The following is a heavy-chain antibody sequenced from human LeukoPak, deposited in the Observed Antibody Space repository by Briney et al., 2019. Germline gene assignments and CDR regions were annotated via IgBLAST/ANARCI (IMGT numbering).Heavy chain of an antibody. D-gene: IGHD4-23*01. CDR3: ASSRGDYGGNLDAFDI. CDR2: ISYDGSNK. Sequence: GGSLRLSCAASGFTFSSYAMYWVRQAPGKGLEWVAVISYDGSNKYYADSVKGRFTISRDNSKNTLYLQMNSLRAEDTAVYYCASSRGDYGGNLDAFDIWGQGTMVTVSS. CDR1: GFTFSSYA. J-gene: IGHJ3*02. V-gene: IGHV3-30-3*01.